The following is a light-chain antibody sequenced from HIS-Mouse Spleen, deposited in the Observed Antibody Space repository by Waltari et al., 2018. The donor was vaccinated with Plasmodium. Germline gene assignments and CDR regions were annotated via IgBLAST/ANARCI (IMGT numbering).Light chain of an antibody. Sequence: QLVLTQSPSASASLGASVKLTCPLTSGHSSYAIACHQQQPEKGPRYLMKLNSDGSHSKGDGIPDRFSGSSSGAERYLTISSLQSEDEADYYCQTWGTGMGVFGGGTKLTVL. V-gene: IGLV4-69*01. CDR1: SGHSSYA. CDR3: QTWGTGMGV. CDR2: LNSDGSH. J-gene: IGLJ2*01.